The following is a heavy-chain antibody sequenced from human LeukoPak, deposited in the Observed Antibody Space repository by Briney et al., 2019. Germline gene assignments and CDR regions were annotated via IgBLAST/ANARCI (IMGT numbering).Heavy chain of an antibody. CDR1: GYTFTSYF. CDR3: ARVGTFYCDSSVYYYDY. J-gene: IGHJ4*02. CDR2: INPSGGST. V-gene: IGHV1-46*01. D-gene: IGHD3-22*01. Sequence: ASVKVSCKASGYTFTSYFMHWVQQAPGQGLEWMGIINPSGGSTSYAQKFQGRVTMTRDMSTSTVYMELSSLRSEDTAVYYCARVGTFYCDSSVYYYDYWGQGTLVTVSS.